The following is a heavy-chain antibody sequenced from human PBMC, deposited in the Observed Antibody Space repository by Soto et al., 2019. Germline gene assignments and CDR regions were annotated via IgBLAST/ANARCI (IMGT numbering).Heavy chain of an antibody. CDR3: ARGTSTLVRGVPPDYYFDP. V-gene: IGHV4-34*01. CDR2: INHSGST. J-gene: IGHJ5*02. CDR1: GGSFSGYY. Sequence: QVQLQQWGAGLLKPSETLSLTCAVYGGSFSGYYWSWIRQPPGKGLEWLGEINHSGSTNYNPSLKSRATIRVNSYKSQFARELRSGTAADKAGNYCARGTSTLVRGVPPDYYFDPWDQGSLVTVAS. D-gene: IGHD3-10*01.